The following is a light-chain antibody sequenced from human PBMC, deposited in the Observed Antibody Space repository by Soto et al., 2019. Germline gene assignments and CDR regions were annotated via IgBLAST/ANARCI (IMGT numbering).Light chain of an antibody. J-gene: IGKJ2*01. V-gene: IGKV1-39*01. CDR3: QQSFSFPVT. Sequence: DLQMTQSPSSLSASVGDRVTITCRANQTITRYLNWYQQKPGTAPKLLIYAASSLQEGVPSRFRGSGSGTDVTLTISNLQPEDFAAYSCQQSFSFPVTFGQGTKLEIK. CDR1: QTITRY. CDR2: AAS.